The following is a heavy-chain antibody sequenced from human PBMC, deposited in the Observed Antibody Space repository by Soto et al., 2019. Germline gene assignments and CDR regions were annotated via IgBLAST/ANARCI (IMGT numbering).Heavy chain of an antibody. CDR2: ISFDGTNK. D-gene: IGHD2-8*01. CDR1: GFVFADYG. J-gene: IGHJ6*02. Sequence: GGSLRLSCAASGFVFADYGVHWVRQAPGKGLEWVAVISFDGTNKFYADSVKGRFTISRDNSNNTLYLQMSSLRTEDTAVYYCAKDTLYPVVSYFYYGLDVWGQGTSVTVSS. CDR3: AKDTLYPVVSYFYYGLDV. V-gene: IGHV3-30*18.